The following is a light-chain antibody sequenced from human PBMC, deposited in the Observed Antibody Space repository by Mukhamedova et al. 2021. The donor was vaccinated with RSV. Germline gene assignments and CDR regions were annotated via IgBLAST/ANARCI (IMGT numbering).Light chain of an antibody. V-gene: IGKV1-5*03. Sequence: WYQRRVHGKAPNLLIHRASTLHSGVPSRFSGSGSGTEFTLTISSLQPDDFATYYCQHHYSFSRTFCPGTRVEI. CDR2: RAS. CDR3: QHHYSFSRT. J-gene: IGKJ1*01.